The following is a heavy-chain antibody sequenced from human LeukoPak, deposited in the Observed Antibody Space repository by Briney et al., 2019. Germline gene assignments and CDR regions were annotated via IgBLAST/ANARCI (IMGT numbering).Heavy chain of an antibody. CDR1: GGTFSSYT. D-gene: IGHD6-19*01. V-gene: IGHV1-69*02. J-gene: IGHJ4*02. CDR3: ARVAVSSGLEY. CDR2: IIPILGIA. Sequence: GSSVKVSCKASGGTFSSYTISWVRRAPGQGLEWMGRIIPILGIANYAQKFQGRVTITADKSTSTAYMELSSLRSEDTAVYYCARVAVSSGLEYWGQGTLVTVSS.